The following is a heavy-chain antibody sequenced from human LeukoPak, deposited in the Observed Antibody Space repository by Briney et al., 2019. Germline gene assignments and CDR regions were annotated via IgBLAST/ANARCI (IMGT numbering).Heavy chain of an antibody. Sequence: SVKVSCKATGGTFSSYAISWVRQAPGQGLEWMGRIIPIFGTANYAQKFQGRVTITTDESTSTAYMELSSLRSEDTAVYYCARGSVAGTFYDYWGQGTLVTVSS. D-gene: IGHD6-19*01. V-gene: IGHV1-69*05. CDR2: IIPIFGTA. CDR1: GGTFSSYA. J-gene: IGHJ4*02. CDR3: ARGSVAGTFYDY.